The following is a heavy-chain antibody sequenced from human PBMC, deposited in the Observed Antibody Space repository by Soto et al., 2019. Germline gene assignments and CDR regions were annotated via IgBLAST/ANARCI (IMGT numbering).Heavy chain of an antibody. CDR2: ISSSSSSI. V-gene: IGHV3-48*02. CDR1: GCTFSSYS. J-gene: IGHJ4*02. Sequence: GGSLRLSCAASGCTFSSYSMSWVRQAPGKGLEWVSYISSSSSSIYYADSVKGRFTISRDNAKNSLYLQMNSLRDEDTAVYYCARDYEYWSGYYKGFDYWGQGTLVTVSS. D-gene: IGHD3-3*01. CDR3: ARDYEYWSGYYKGFDY.